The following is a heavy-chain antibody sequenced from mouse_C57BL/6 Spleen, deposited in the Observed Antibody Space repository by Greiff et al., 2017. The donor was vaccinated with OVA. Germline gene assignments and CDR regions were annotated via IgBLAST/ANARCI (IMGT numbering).Heavy chain of an antibody. J-gene: IGHJ2*01. CDR1: GFNIKDDY. CDR2: IDPENGDT. D-gene: IGHD1-1*01. Sequence: EVKLQESGAELVRPGASVKLSCTASGFNIKDDYMHWVKQRPEQGLEWIGWIDPENGDTEYASKFQGKATITADTSSNTAYLQLSSLTSEDTAVYYCTTLYYGKGYWGQGTTLTVSS. V-gene: IGHV14-4*01. CDR3: TTLYYGKGY.